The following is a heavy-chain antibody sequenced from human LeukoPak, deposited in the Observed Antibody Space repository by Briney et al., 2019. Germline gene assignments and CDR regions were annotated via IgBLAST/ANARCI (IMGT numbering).Heavy chain of an antibody. CDR1: GFTFSAYG. D-gene: IGHD4-17*01. CDR2: MGVSGDNV. Sequence: PGGSLRLSCAASGFTFSAYGLTWVRQAPGKGLEWVSSMGVSGDNVHYADSVKGRFAISRDNSKNTLYLQMNSLRAEDAAVYYCAKDPNGDYVGAFDTWGQGTMVIVSS. J-gene: IGHJ3*02. V-gene: IGHV3-23*01. CDR3: AKDPNGDYVGAFDT.